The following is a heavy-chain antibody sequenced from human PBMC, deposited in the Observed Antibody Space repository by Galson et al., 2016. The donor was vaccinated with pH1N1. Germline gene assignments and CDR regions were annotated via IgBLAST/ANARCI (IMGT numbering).Heavy chain of an antibody. CDR3: ARSAAAGGNAFDM. V-gene: IGHV1-69*02. CDR1: GGTFSSYT. Sequence: SVKVSCKASGGTFSSYTINWVRQAPGQGLEWMGRILPIPGIANYAQKFQGRVTITADKSTSTAYLEVISLRSDDKAVYYCARSAAAGGNAFDMWGQGTKVTVSS. J-gene: IGHJ3*02. CDR2: ILPIPGIA. D-gene: IGHD6-13*01.